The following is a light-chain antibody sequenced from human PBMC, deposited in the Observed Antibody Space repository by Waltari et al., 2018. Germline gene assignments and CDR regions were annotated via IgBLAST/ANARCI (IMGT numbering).Light chain of an antibody. J-gene: IGLJ1*01. Sequence: SYEVTQPPSVSVSPRQRATITCSGEKLGSKYVSWYQQKSGQSPVLVIYRDDKRHSGIPERFSGSNYGNTATLTISGTQPMDEADYYCQAWDSSAFVFGAGTKVTVL. V-gene: IGLV3-1*01. CDR3: QAWDSSAFV. CDR1: KLGSKY. CDR2: RDD.